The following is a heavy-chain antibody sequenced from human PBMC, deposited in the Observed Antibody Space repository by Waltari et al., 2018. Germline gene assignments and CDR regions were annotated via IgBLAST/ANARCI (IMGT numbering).Heavy chain of an antibody. D-gene: IGHD4-17*01. J-gene: IGHJ2*01. Sequence: QVQLQESGPGLVKPWETLSLTCGVSGGSTSNYYWSWIRQFPGRGLEWIGYISYSGSTNDNPSLKSRVTMSVGANNFSRGMTPLTATDTAVYFCARHFQGGGVTRHYFDLWGRGTPVTVSS. V-gene: IGHV4-59*08. CDR3: ARHFQGGGVTRHYFDL. CDR1: GGSTSNYY. CDR2: ISYSGST.